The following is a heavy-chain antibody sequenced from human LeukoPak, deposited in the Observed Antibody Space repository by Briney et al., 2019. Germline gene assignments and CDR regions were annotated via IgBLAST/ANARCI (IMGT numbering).Heavy chain of an antibody. CDR1: GFTFNSSW. V-gene: IGHV3-7*04. CDR2: MYQDGSET. J-gene: IGHJ4*02. Sequence: GGSLRLPCAASGFTFNSSWMSWVRQAPGQGLEWVANMYQDGSETYFVDSVKGRFTISRDNAKDSLYLQMNSLRAEDTAVYYCARASGSYCDWGQGTLVTVSS. D-gene: IGHD1-26*01. CDR3: ARASGSYCD.